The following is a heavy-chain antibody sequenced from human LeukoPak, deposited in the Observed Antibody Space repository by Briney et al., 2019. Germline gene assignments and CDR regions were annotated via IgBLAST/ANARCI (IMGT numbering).Heavy chain of an antibody. CDR3: ARDRLHYGEYEKTFDY. CDR1: GFTFSSYS. V-gene: IGHV3-48*01. CDR2: ISSSSSAI. Sequence: GGSLRLSCAASGFTFSSYSMNWVRQAPGKGLEWVSYISSSSSAIYYADSVKGRFTISRDNAKNSLYLQMNSLRAEDTAVYYCARDRLHYGEYEKTFDYWGQGTLVSVSS. J-gene: IGHJ4*02. D-gene: IGHD4-17*01.